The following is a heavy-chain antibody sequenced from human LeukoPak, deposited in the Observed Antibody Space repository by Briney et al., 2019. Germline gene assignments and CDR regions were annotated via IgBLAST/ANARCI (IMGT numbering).Heavy chain of an antibody. V-gene: IGHV3-21*01. Sequence: GGSLRLSCAASGFTFSSYSMNWVRQAPGKGLEWLSSISSSSSYIYYADSVKGRFTISRDNAKNSLYLQMNSLRAEDTAVYYCARVGVVPAAIPVDGFDPWGQGTLVTVSS. J-gene: IGHJ5*02. D-gene: IGHD2-2*02. CDR2: ISSSSSYI. CDR3: ARVGVVPAAIPVDGFDP. CDR1: GFTFSSYS.